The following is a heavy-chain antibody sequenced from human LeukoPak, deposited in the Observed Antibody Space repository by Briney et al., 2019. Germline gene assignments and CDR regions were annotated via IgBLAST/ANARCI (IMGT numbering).Heavy chain of an antibody. J-gene: IGHJ6*03. D-gene: IGHD6-6*01. CDR1: GGSFSGYY. CDR2: INHSGST. CDR3: ARGRRSSSSYYYYYMDV. V-gene: IGHV4-34*01. Sequence: SETLSLTCAVYGGSFSGYYWSWIRQPPGKGLEWIGEINHSGSTNYNPPLKSRVTISVDTSKNQFSLKLSSVTAADTAVYYCARGRRSSSSYYYYYMDVWGKGTTVTVSS.